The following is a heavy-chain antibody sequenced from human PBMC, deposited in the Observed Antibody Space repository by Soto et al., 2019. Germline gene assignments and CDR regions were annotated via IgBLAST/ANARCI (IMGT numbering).Heavy chain of an antibody. J-gene: IGHJ5*02. V-gene: IGHV1-46*01. CDR3: ARENWFDP. Sequence: QVQLVQSGAEVKKPGASVKVSCKASGYRFTSYYIHWVRQAPGQGLEWMGVINPSGGSTTYAQEFQDRVTMTRDTSTSTVYMELRGLRSEDTAVYYCARENWFDPWGQGTLVIVSS. CDR1: GYRFTSYY. CDR2: INPSGGST.